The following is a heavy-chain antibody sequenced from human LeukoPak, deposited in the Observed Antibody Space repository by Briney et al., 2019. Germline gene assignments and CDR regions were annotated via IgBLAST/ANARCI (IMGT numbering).Heavy chain of an antibody. Sequence: PGGSLRLSXATSGFTFGNYWMHWVRQTPGKGLVWLSRINSDGSNTSYADSVKGRFTISRDNAKRTLYLQMNSLRAEDTAVYYCARGYSYGYRIDYWGQGTLVTVSS. CDR1: GFTFGNYW. CDR3: ARGYSYGYRIDY. D-gene: IGHD5-18*01. V-gene: IGHV3-74*01. CDR2: INSDGSNT. J-gene: IGHJ4*02.